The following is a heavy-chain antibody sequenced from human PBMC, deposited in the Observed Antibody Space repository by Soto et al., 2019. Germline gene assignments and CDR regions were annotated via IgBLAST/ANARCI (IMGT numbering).Heavy chain of an antibody. CDR1: GYTFTGYY. V-gene: IGHV1-18*04. D-gene: IGHD3-3*02. Sequence: ASVKGSCKASGYTFTGYYMHRVRQAPGQGLEWMGWISAYNGNTNYAQKLQGRVAMTTDTSTSTAYMELRSLRSDDTAVYYCARDSMVHHWFDPWGQGTLVTVSS. J-gene: IGHJ5*02. CDR2: ISAYNGNT. CDR3: ARDSMVHHWFDP.